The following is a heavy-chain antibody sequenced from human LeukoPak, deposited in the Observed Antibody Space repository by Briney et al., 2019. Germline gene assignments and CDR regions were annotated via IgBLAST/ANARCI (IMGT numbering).Heavy chain of an antibody. D-gene: IGHD3-22*01. CDR1: GFTFSSYG. Sequence: PGGSLRLSCAASGFTFSSYGMSWVRQAPGKGLEWVSAISGSGGSTYYADSVKGRFTISRDNSKNTLYLQMNSLRAEDTAVYYCAKEYYYDSSGYWFLDYWGQGTLVTVSS. V-gene: IGHV3-23*01. CDR3: AKEYYYDSSGYWFLDY. J-gene: IGHJ4*02. CDR2: ISGSGGST.